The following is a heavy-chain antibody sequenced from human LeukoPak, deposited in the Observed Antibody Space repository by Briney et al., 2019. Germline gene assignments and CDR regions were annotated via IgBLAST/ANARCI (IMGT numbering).Heavy chain of an antibody. J-gene: IGHJ3*02. CDR3: AKDHRENIMITFGGVIVTPGTAFDI. D-gene: IGHD3-16*02. Sequence: GGSLRLSCAASGFTFSSYAMNWVRQAPGKGLEWVSGISGSGGSTYYADSVKGRFTISRDNSKNTLYLQMNSLRAEDTAVYYCAKDHRENIMITFGGVIVTPGTAFDIWGQGTMVTVSS. CDR2: ISGSGGST. CDR1: GFTFSSYA. V-gene: IGHV3-23*01.